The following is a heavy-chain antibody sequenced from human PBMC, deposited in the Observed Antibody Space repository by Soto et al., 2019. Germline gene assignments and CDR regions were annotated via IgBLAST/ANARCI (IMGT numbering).Heavy chain of an antibody. J-gene: IGHJ6*02. CDR3: AKGSGGSDV. CDR2: ISWNSGSI. V-gene: IGHV3-9*01. CDR1: GFTFDDYA. Sequence: PGGSLRLSCAASGFTFDDYAMHWVRQAPGKGLEWVSGISWNSGSIGYADSVKGRFTISRDNAKNSLYLQMNSLRAEDTALYYCAKGSGGSDVWGQGTTVTVSS. D-gene: IGHD2-15*01.